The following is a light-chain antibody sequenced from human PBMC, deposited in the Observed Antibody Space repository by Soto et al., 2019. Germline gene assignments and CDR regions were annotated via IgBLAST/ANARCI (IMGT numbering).Light chain of an antibody. CDR3: QQSYSTPPT. CDR2: AAS. J-gene: IGKJ1*01. CDR1: QSISSY. Sequence: DIQMTQSPSSLSASVGDRVTITCRASQSISSYLNWYQQKPGKAPKLLIYAASSLQSGVPSRFSGRGSGTEFTLTIRSLQPENFATYYLQQSYSTPPTFGQGTKVEIK. V-gene: IGKV1-39*01.